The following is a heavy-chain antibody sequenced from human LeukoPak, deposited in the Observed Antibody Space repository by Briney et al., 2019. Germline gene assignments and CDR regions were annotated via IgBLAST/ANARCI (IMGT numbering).Heavy chain of an antibody. CDR3: ARGPPGDLQLDR. D-gene: IGHD3-3*01. V-gene: IGHV1-69*13. CDR1: GGTFSSYA. Sequence: ASVKVSCKASGGTFSSYAISWVRQAPGQGLEWMGGIIPIFGTANYAQKFQGRVTITADESTSTAYVELSSLRSEDTAVYYCARGPPGDLQLDRWGQGTLVTVSS. CDR2: IIPIFGTA. J-gene: IGHJ5*02.